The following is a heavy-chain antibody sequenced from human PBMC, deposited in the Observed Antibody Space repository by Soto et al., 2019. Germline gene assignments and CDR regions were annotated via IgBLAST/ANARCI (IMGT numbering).Heavy chain of an antibody. V-gene: IGHV4-39*01. Sequence: SETLSLSCSVSGDSINSDNYYWGWIRQPPGKGLEWIGSIYYRGNTYYNPSLQTRVTISLDKSKSQFSLKLTSVTAADSAVYFCAFLEGLATIAYSFGFRAQRAPDTGSS. CDR3: AFLEGLATIAYSFGF. J-gene: IGHJ4*02. D-gene: IGHD3-3*01. CDR2: IYYRGNT. CDR1: GDSINSDNYY.